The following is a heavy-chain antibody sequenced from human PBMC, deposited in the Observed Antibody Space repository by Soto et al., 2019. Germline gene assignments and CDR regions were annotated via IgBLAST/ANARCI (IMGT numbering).Heavy chain of an antibody. V-gene: IGHV1-24*01. CDR1: GYTLTELS. CDR2: FDPEDGET. CDR3: ATAPHEAGYYMDV. J-gene: IGHJ6*03. D-gene: IGHD6-13*01. Sequence: ASVNVSCKVSGYTLTELSMHWVRQAPGKGLEWMGGFDPEDGETIYAQKFQGRVTMTEDTSTDTAYMELSSLRSEDTAVYYCATAPHEAGYYMDVWGKGTTVTVSS.